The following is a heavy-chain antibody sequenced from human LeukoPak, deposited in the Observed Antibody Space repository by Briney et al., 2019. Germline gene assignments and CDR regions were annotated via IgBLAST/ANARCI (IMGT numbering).Heavy chain of an antibody. CDR2: IYYSGST. D-gene: IGHD6-13*01. CDR3: ARNIAGYPWMDV. V-gene: IGHV4-59*01. CDR1: GGSISSYY. Sequence: SETLSLTCTVSGGSISSYYWSWIRQPPGKGLEWIGYIYYSGSTNYNPSLKSRVTISVDTSKNQFSLKLSSVTAADTAVYYRARNIAGYPWMDVWGQGTTVTVSS. J-gene: IGHJ6*02.